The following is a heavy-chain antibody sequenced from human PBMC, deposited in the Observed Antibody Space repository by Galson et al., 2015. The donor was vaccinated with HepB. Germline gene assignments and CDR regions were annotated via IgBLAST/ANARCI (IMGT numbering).Heavy chain of an antibody. CDR1: GGTFSSYA. V-gene: IGHV1-69*13. CDR2: IIPMSGTA. Sequence: SVKVSCKASGGTFSSYAISWVRQAPGQGLEWMGGIIPMSGTANYARKFQGRVTITADDSTSTAYMELSSLRSEDTAVYYCARFPNHDYYYYYGMDVWGQGTTVTVSS. J-gene: IGHJ6*02. CDR3: ARFPNHDYYYYYGMDV.